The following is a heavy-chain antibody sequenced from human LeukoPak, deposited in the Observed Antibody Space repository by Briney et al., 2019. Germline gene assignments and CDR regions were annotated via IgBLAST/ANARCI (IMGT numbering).Heavy chain of an antibody. CDR1: GFTVSSNY. CDR2: ISSGGGST. J-gene: IGHJ4*02. CDR3: AKRAAPLYYFDY. V-gene: IGHV3-23*01. D-gene: IGHD6-25*01. Sequence: GGSLRLSCAASGFTVSSNYMSWVRQAPGKGLEWVSAISSGGGSTYYADSVKGRFTISRDNSKNTLYLQMNSLRAEDTAVYYCAKRAAPLYYFDYWGQGTLVTVSS.